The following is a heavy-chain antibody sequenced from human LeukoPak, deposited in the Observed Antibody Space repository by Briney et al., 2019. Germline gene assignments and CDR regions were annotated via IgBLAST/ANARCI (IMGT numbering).Heavy chain of an antibody. CDR3: ARDYDYGFDN. J-gene: IGHJ4*02. CDR1: GFTFTNAW. D-gene: IGHD4-17*01. CDR2: IRGSGTT. V-gene: IGHV3-69-1*01. Sequence: PGGSLRLSCADSGFTFTNAWMGWVRQAPGKGLEWISHIRGSGTTDYADSVKGRFTISRDNAKNSLYLQLSSLRAEDTAVYYCARDYDYGFDNWGQGTLVTVSS.